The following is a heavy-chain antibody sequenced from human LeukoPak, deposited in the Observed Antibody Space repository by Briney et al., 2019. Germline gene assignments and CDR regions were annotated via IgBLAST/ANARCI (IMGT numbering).Heavy chain of an antibody. CDR3: ARGLQQQLGWFDP. CDR2: IYSGGGT. CDR1: GFTVSNNY. D-gene: IGHD6-13*01. Sequence: GGSLRLSCSASGFTVSNNYMSWVRQAPGKGREWVSIIYSGGGTNYADSVKGRFTISRNNSKNTLYLQMSSLRPDDTAVYYCARGLQQQLGWFDPWGQGTLVTVSS. V-gene: IGHV3-53*04. J-gene: IGHJ5*02.